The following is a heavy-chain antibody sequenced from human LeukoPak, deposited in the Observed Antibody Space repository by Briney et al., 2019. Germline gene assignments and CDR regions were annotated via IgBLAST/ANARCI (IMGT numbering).Heavy chain of an antibody. CDR2: INSDGSST. J-gene: IGHJ3*02. Sequence: GGSLRLSCAASGFTFSSYWMHWVRQVPGKGPVWVSRINSDGSSTSYADSVKGRFTISRDNAKNTLYLQMNSLRAEDTAVYYCARDLSGYPFPPNDAFDIWGQGTMVTVSS. V-gene: IGHV3-74*01. CDR1: GFTFSSYW. D-gene: IGHD2-15*01. CDR3: ARDLSGYPFPPNDAFDI.